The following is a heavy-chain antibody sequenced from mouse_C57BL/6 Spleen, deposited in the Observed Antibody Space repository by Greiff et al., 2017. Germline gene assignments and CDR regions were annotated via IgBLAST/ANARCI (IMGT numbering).Heavy chain of an antibody. Sequence: QVQLQQPGAELVRPGSSVKLSCKASGYTFTSYWMHWVKQRPIRGLEWIGNIDPSDSETHYNQKFKDKATLTVDKSSSTAYMQLSSLTSEDSAVYYCARRDDGYLFAYWGQGTLVTVSA. CDR3: ARRDDGYLFAY. D-gene: IGHD2-3*01. V-gene: IGHV1-52*01. CDR2: IDPSDSET. CDR1: GYTFTSYW. J-gene: IGHJ3*01.